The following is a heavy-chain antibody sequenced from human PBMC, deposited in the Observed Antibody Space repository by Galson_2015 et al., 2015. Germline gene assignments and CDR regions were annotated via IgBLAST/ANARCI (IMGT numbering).Heavy chain of an antibody. CDR2: IRSKAYGGTT. CDR1: GFTFGDYA. J-gene: IGHJ5*02. Sequence: SLRLSCAASGFTFGDYAMSWFRQAPGKGLEWVGFIRSKAYGGTTEYAASVKGRFTISRDDSKSIAYLQMNSLKTEDTAVYYCTRAYYDFWSGYFDWFDPWGQGTLVTVSS. V-gene: IGHV3-49*03. D-gene: IGHD3-3*01. CDR3: TRAYYDFWSGYFDWFDP.